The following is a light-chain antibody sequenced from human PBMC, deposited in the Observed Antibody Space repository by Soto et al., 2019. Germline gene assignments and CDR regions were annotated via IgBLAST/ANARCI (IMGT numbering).Light chain of an antibody. CDR1: QSLSSNF. CDR2: GAS. J-gene: IGKJ1*01. V-gene: IGKV3-20*01. CDR3: HQYDPFPWK. Sequence: EIVLPQSPGTLSLFPGDRATLSCMASQSLSSNFLAWYQQKPGQAPRLLIHGASRRATDIPDRFSGSGSGTDFALTITRLEPADFPGYCCHQYDPFPWKFGQGTKVEIQ.